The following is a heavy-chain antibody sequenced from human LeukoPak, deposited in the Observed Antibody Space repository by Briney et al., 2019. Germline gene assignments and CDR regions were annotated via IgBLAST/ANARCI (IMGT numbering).Heavy chain of an antibody. CDR2: IYSGGST. J-gene: IGHJ6*02. Sequence: GGSLRLSCAASGFTVSSNYMSWVRLAPGKGLEWVSVIYSGGSTYYADSVKGRFTISRDNSKNTLYLQMNSLRAEDTAVYYCARLMDTAMVSPRGLWYYYYGMDVWGQGTTVTVSS. D-gene: IGHD5-18*01. V-gene: IGHV3-66*02. CDR1: GFTVSSNY. CDR3: ARLMDTAMVSPRGLWYYYYGMDV.